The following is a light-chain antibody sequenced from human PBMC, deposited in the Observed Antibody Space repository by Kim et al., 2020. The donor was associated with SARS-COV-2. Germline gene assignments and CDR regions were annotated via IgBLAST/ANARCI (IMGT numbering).Light chain of an antibody. V-gene: IGLV3-19*01. Sequence: SSELTQDPAVSVALGQTVRITCQGDSLRSYYASWYQQKPGQAPVLVIYGKNNRPSGIPDRFSGYSSGNTASLTITGAQAEDEADYYCNYRDSSGNLVVFG. CDR2: GKN. J-gene: IGLJ2*01. CDR3: NYRDSSGNLVV. CDR1: SLRSYY.